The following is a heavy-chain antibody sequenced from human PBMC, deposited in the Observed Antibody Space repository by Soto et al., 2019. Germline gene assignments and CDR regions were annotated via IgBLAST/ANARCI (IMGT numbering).Heavy chain of an antibody. D-gene: IGHD1-1*01. CDR3: ARGDNPEY. CDR1: GFTFSSHW. V-gene: IGHV3-7*01. CDR2: INEDGSEK. Sequence: EVQLVESGGGLVQPGGSLRLSCAASGFTFSSHWMTWVRQAPGKGLEWVANINEDGSEKYYMDSVKGRFPISRDNAKNSLYLQMNSLRAEDTAVFYCARGDNPEYWGQGTLVTVSS. J-gene: IGHJ4*02.